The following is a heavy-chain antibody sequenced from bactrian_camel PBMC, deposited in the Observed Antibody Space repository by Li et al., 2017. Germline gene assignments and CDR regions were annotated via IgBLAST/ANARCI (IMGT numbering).Heavy chain of an antibody. CDR1: GYTSNDYC. Sequence: HVQLVESGGGSVQAGGSLRLSCKASGYTSNDYCVGWFRQAPGQEREGVAVTGHGSAAYADSVKGRFTISRDDAKNAWYLQMNSLTIDDTGVYYCAACGTAYQGQGTQVTVS. J-gene: IGHJ4*01. CDR2: TGHGSA. V-gene: IGHV3S1*01.